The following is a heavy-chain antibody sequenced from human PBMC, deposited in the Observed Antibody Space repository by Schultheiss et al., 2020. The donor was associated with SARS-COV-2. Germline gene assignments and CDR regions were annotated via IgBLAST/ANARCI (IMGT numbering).Heavy chain of an antibody. CDR1: GFTFSNYW. D-gene: IGHD1-14*01. CDR3: ARVPTEHEFDP. Sequence: GGSLRLSCAASGFTFSNYWMHWVRQAPGKGLVWVSRINSDGSNINYADFVKGGFTISRDNAKNSLYLQMNSLRAEDTAVYYCARVPTEHEFDPWGQGTLVTVSS. V-gene: IGHV3-74*01. CDR2: INSDGSNI. J-gene: IGHJ5*02.